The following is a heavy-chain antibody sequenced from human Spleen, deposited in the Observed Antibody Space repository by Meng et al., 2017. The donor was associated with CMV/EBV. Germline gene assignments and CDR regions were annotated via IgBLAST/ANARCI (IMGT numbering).Heavy chain of an antibody. CDR1: GGTFSGYA. D-gene: IGHD6-19*01. CDR3: APSVAAENQLDP. J-gene: IGHJ5*02. V-gene: IGHV1-69*10. Sequence: SVKVSCKASGGTFSGYAISWVRQAPGQGLEWMGGIIPILGIANYAQKFQGRVTITADKSTSTAYMELSSLRSEDTAVYYCAPSVAAENQLDPWGQGTLVTVSS. CDR2: IIPILGIA.